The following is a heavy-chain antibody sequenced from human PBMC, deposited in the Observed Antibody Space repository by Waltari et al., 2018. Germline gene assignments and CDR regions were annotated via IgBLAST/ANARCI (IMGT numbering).Heavy chain of an antibody. D-gene: IGHD1-7*01. CDR3: AKNKGFNWNYVLDY. Sequence: QLLESGGGLVHPWGSLRLSCEASGFNFNTFARSWVCQAPGKGLEWVSAIGGSSGTTFYIGSVKGRYTISRDNSKNTLYLQMNSLRAEDTAVYYCAKNKGFNWNYVLDYWGQGTLVTVSS. CDR1: GFNFNTFA. CDR2: IGGSSGTT. J-gene: IGHJ4*02. V-gene: IGHV3-23*01.